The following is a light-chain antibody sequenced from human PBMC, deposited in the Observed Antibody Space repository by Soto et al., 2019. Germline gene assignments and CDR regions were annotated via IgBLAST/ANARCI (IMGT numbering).Light chain of an antibody. Sequence: QSALTQPASVSGSPGQSITISCTGTSSDVGGYDYVSWYQQHPGKAPKLMIYEVSNRPSGVSNRFSGSKSGNTASLTISGLHTEDEADYYCTSYSYSSTPVLFGGGTKLT. CDR2: EVS. V-gene: IGLV2-14*01. CDR3: TSYSYSSTPVL. J-gene: IGLJ2*01. CDR1: SSDVGGYDY.